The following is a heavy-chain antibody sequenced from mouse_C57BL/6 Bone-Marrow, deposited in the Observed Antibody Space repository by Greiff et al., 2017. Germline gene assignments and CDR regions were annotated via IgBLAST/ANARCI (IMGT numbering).Heavy chain of an antibody. J-gene: IGHJ3*01. CDR2: IWRGGST. D-gene: IGHD2-1*01. V-gene: IGHV2-5*01. CDR1: GFSLTSYG. Sequence: QVQLQQSGPGLVQPSQSLSITCTVSGFSLTSYGVHWVRQSPGKGLEWLGVIWRGGSTDYNAAFMSRLCITKDNSKSHVFFKLNSLQADDTAIYYCAKSSYGNPLYWGQGTLVTVSA. CDR3: AKSSYGNPLY.